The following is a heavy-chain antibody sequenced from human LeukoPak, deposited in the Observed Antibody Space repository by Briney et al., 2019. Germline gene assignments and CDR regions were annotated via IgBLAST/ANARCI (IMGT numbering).Heavy chain of an antibody. J-gene: IGHJ4*02. CDR2: IQSTTNGGTP. D-gene: IGHD1-14*01. CDR1: GFTFINAR. V-gene: IGHV3-15*01. Sequence: GGSLRLSCAACGFTFINARMTWVRQAPGKGLEWVGRIQSTTNGGTPDYATPVKGRFTISRDDSKNTLYLQMNSLKTEDTAVYYCTSGVGTLDYWGQGALVTVSS. CDR3: TSGVGTLDY.